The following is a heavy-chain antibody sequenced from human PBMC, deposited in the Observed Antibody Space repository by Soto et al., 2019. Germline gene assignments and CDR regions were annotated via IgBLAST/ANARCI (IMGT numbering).Heavy chain of an antibody. J-gene: IGHJ4*02. V-gene: IGHV3-23*01. CDR2: ISGSGGST. CDR1: GFTFSTYA. CDR3: AKGATSSWYGGHFDC. Sequence: PGGSLSLSCAASGFTFSTYAMNWVRQAPGKGLEWVSAISGSGGSTYYADSVKGRFTISRDNSKNTLYLQMNSLRAEDTAVYYCAKGATSSWYGGHFDCWGQGTLVPVSS. D-gene: IGHD6-13*01.